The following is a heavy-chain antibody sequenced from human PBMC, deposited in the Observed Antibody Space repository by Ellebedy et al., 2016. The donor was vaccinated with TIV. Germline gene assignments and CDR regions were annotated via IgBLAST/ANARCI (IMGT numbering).Heavy chain of an antibody. Sequence: ASVKVSXXASGYTFTSYDINWVRQATGQGLEWMGWMNPNSGNTGYAQKFQGRVTMTRNTSISTAYMELSSLRSEDTAVYYCARGRAVRLRLPWFDPWGQGTLVTVSS. V-gene: IGHV1-8*01. CDR2: MNPNSGNT. J-gene: IGHJ5*02. CDR1: GYTFTSYD. D-gene: IGHD3-16*01. CDR3: ARGRAVRLRLPWFDP.